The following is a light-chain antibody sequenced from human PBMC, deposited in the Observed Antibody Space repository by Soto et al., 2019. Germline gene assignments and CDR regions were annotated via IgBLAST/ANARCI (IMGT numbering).Light chain of an antibody. CDR3: QQDTDCPLT. CDR2: DTS. Sequence: DIQMTQSPSSLSASVGDPVTITCLASQGVYDRLAWYQQKPGKAPGLLIYDTSTWENGVPTRFSGSRFGTDFTLSISSLQPEDSAGYFCQQDTDCPLTFGGGTKVDIK. J-gene: IGKJ4*01. V-gene: IGKV1D-12*01. CDR1: QGVYDR.